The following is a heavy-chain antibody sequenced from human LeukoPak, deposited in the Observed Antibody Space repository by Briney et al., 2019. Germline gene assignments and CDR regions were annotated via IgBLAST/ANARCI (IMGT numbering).Heavy chain of an antibody. CDR2: ISDSGGIT. V-gene: IGHV3-23*01. CDR1: GFTFSSYA. J-gene: IGHJ1*01. CDR3: AKDYYDSSGYYYPEYFQH. D-gene: IGHD3-22*01. Sequence: GGSLRLSCAASGFTFSSYAMSWVRQAPGKGLEWVSAISDSGGITYYADSVKGRFTISRDNSKNTLYLQMNSLRAEDTAVYYCAKDYYDSSGYYYPEYFQHWGQGTLVTVSS.